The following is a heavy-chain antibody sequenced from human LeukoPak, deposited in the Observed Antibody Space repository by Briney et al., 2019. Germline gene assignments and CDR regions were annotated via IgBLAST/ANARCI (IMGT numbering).Heavy chain of an antibody. Sequence: SETLSLTCTVSGGSISSGGYSWSWIRQHPGKGLEWIGYIYYSGSTYYNPSLKSRVTISVDTSKNQFSLKLSSVTAADTAVYYCARDQRGFDPWGQGTLVTVSS. V-gene: IGHV4-31*03. CDR3: ARDQRGFDP. D-gene: IGHD3-10*01. J-gene: IGHJ5*02. CDR2: IYYSGST. CDR1: GGSISSGGYS.